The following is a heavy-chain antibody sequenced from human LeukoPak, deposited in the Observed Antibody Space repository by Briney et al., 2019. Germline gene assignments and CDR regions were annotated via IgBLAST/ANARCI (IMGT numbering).Heavy chain of an antibody. Sequence: SETLSLTCTVSGDPVSSGDFYWSWIRQSPGRGLQWIAYTHHTGSSNYSPSLRSQVTISMDTSKNQFSLNLNSVTAADTAVYYCARQLAQAEGRAFDIWGQGTKVTVSS. CDR1: GDPVSSGDFY. V-gene: IGHV4-61*08. D-gene: IGHD6-19*01. J-gene: IGHJ3*02. CDR2: THHTGSS. CDR3: ARQLAQAEGRAFDI.